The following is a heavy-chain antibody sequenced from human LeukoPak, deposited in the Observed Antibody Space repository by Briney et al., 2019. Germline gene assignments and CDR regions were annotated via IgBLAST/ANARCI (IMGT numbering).Heavy chain of an antibody. Sequence: GGSLRLSCAASGSTVSSNYMSWVRQAPGKGLEWVSVIYSDGTTYNQDSVKGRFTISRDGSKNTLYLQMNGLRPEDTAVYYCASQYFYAGGSYFRLRSYYFDYWGRGTLVTVSS. J-gene: IGHJ4*02. CDR1: GSTVSSNY. D-gene: IGHD3-10*01. V-gene: IGHV3-66*04. CDR3: ASQYFYAGGSYFRLRSYYFDY. CDR2: IYSDGTT.